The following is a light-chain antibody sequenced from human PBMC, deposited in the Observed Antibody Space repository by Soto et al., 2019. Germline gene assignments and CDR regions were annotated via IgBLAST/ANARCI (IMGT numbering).Light chain of an antibody. J-gene: IGKJ1*01. Sequence: IMLSKSPATLSLSPGARAPLSCRASQSVSSYLAWYQQKPGQAPRLLIYGASSRATGIPDRFSGSGSGTDFTLTISRLEPEDFAVYYCQQYGSSPKTFGQGTKVDIK. CDR1: QSVSSY. CDR3: QQYGSSPKT. V-gene: IGKV3-20*01. CDR2: GAS.